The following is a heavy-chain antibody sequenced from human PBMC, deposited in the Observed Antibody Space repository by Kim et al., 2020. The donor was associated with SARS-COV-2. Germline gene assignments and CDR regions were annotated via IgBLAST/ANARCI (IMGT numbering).Heavy chain of an antibody. CDR2: IYYSGST. J-gene: IGHJ4*02. CDR1: GGSISSSSYY. Sequence: SETLSLTCTVSGGSISSSSYYWGWIRQPPGKGLEWIGSIYYSGSTYYNPSLKSRVTISVDTSKNQFSLKLSSVTAADTAVYYCARLEGIAAPFDYWGQGT. V-gene: IGHV4-39*01. CDR3: ARLEGIAAPFDY. D-gene: IGHD6-6*01.